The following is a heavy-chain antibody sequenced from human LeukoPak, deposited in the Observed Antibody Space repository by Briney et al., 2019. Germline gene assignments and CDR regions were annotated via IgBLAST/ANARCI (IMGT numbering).Heavy chain of an antibody. CDR3: ARDYDWAFDF. CDR1: GFPFGSYV. Sequence: GGSLRLSCAASGFPFGSYVMSWVRQAPGKGLEWIAYINHNAEAIYYPDFVKGRFIIPRDNAKKSLFLQMNDLRDEDTAVYYCARDYDWAFDFWGQGTRVTVSS. D-gene: IGHD3-9*01. CDR2: INHNAEAI. J-gene: IGHJ4*02. V-gene: IGHV3-48*02.